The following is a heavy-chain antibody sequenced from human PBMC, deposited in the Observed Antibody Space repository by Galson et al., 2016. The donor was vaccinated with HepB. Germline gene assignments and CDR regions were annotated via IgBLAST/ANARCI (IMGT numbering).Heavy chain of an antibody. CDR1: GFTFNIYP. J-gene: IGHJ4*02. CDR3: GKGVRSIAYYYFDY. CDR2: ISYDGTNK. D-gene: IGHD2-21*01. V-gene: IGHV3-30-3*01. Sequence: SLRLSCAASGFTFNIYPIHWVRQAPGKGLEWMTVISYDGTNKYYADSVKSRFTISRDNPKNTLYLQMKNLRVEHTAVYYCGKGVRSIAYYYFDYWGQGAPVTVSS.